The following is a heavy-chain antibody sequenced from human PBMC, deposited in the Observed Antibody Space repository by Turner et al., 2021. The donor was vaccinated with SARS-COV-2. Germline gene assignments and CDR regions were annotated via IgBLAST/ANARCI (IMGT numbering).Heavy chain of an antibody. D-gene: IGHD4-17*01. CDR3: ARTLPYGDYHDY. CDR2: VYSGGST. V-gene: IGHV3-66*01. J-gene: IGHJ4*02. CDR1: VFTVSSNY. Sequence: EVQLVESGGGLVQPGGSLRLSCAASVFTVSSNYMSWVRQAPGKGLEWVSVVYSGGSTYYADSVKGRFTISRDNSKNTLYLQMNSLRAEDTAVYYCARTLPYGDYHDYWGQGTLVTVSS.